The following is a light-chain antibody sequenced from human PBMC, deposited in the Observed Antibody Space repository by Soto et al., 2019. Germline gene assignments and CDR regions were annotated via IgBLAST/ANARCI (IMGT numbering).Light chain of an antibody. J-gene: IGKJ1*01. CDR1: QTISSNY. CDR3: QQYVSWT. V-gene: IGKV3-20*01. Sequence: DIVLTQSPGTLSVSPGERATLSCRASQTISSNYLAWYQQKPGQPPSLLIYGTSSRATGIPDRFSGSGSGTHFTLTISSLEPEDSAIYYCQQYVSWTFGQGTKVEIK. CDR2: GTS.